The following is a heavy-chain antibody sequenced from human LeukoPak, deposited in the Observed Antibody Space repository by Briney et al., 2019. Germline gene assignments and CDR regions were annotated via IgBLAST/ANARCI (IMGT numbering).Heavy chain of an antibody. CDR2: IIPIFGTA. J-gene: IGHJ4*02. D-gene: IGHD3-22*01. CDR3: ASDRIKHYYDSSGYELDY. V-gene: IGHV1-69*05. Sequence: SVKVSCKASGGTFSCYAISWVRQAPGQGLEWMGGIIPIFGTANYAQKFQGRVTITTDESTSTAYMELSSLRSEDTAVYYCASDRIKHYYDSSGYELDYWGQGTLVTVSS. CDR1: GGTFSCYA.